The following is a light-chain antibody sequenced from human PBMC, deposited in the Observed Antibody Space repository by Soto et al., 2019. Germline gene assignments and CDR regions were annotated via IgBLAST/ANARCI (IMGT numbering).Light chain of an antibody. J-gene: IGKJ1*01. Sequence: EIVMTQSPATLSVSPGERATLSCRASQSVSSNLAWYQQKPGQAPRLLIYGASTRATGIPARFSGSGSGTEFTLTISSLQSEDFAVYYGQQYNNWPWTFGKGTKVEVK. V-gene: IGKV3-15*01. CDR1: QSVSSN. CDR3: QQYNNWPWT. CDR2: GAS.